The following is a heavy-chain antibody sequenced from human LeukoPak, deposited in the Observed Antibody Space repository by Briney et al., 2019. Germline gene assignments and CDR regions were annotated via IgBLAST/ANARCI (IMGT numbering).Heavy chain of an antibody. J-gene: IGHJ6*02. CDR1: GITVSTNY. CDR3: AKDSGSGYYYYGMDV. V-gene: IGHV3-53*01. CDR2: IYSGGDT. Sequence: GGSLRLSCAASGITVSTNYMSWVRQAPGKGLEWVSVIYSGGDTYYADSVKGRFTISRDNSKNTVYLQMNSLRAEDTAVYYCAKDSGSGYYYYGMDVWGQGTTVTVSS. D-gene: IGHD5-12*01.